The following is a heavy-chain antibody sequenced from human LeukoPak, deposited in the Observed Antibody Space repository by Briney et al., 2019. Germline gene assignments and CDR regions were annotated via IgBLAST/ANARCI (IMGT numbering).Heavy chain of an antibody. CDR3: SKGHYFDSRGYYYHH. Sequence: GGSLRLSCVASGFTYSSYVMSWVRQAPGKGLEWVSVISGSGISTYYADSVKDRFTISRDNSKNTLYLQMNNLRAEDTAVYYCSKGHYFDSRGYYYHHWGHGTLVTVSS. CDR1: GFTYSSYV. J-gene: IGHJ1*01. V-gene: IGHV3-23*01. D-gene: IGHD3-22*01. CDR2: ISGSGIST.